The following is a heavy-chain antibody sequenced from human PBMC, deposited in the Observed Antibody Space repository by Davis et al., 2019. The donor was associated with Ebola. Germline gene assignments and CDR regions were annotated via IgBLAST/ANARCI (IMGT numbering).Heavy chain of an antibody. CDR2: IYYSGST. Sequence: ESLKISCAASGFTFSSNSMNWVRQPPGKGLEWIGSIYYSGSTYYNPSLKSRVTISVDTSNNQFSLKLISVTAADTAVYYCAFVGVNTKGDAHDIWGQGTMVSVSS. J-gene: IGHJ3*02. CDR3: AFVGVNTKGDAHDI. V-gene: IGHV4-39*01. D-gene: IGHD3-10*01. CDR1: GFTFSSNSMN.